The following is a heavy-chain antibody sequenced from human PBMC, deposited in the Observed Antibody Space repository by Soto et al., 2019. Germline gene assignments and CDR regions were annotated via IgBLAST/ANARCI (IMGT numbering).Heavy chain of an antibody. V-gene: IGHV4-30-4*01. Sequence: SETLSLTCTVSGGSISSDDYYWSWIRQAPGRGLEWIGYIHSSGSIYYNPSLKSRATMSIDTAGNHFSLKVSSVTVADTAVYYCARDLDGLHDDTSGPFPRPGWGQGTLVTVSS. D-gene: IGHD3-22*01. J-gene: IGHJ1*01. CDR3: ARDLDGLHDDTSGPFPRPG. CDR1: GGSISSDDYY. CDR2: IHSSGSI.